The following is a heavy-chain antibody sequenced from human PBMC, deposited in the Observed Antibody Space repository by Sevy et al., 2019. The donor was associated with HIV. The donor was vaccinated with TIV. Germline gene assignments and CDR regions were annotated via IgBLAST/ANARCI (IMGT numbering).Heavy chain of an antibody. CDR3: VSLFLSYRSGWSYFDY. V-gene: IGHV3-66*02. J-gene: IGHJ4*02. Sequence: GGSLRLSCAISGFTVNDKYIIWVRQAPGKGLEWVSVIFSSGSTYYADSAKGRFTISRDNSKNTVDLQMNSVRAEETAVYYCVSLFLSYRSGWSYFDYWGQGTLDTVSS. CDR1: GFTVNDKY. D-gene: IGHD6-19*01. CDR2: IFSSGST.